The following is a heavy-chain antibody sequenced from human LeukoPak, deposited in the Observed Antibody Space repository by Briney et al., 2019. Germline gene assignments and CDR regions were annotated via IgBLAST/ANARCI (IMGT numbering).Heavy chain of an antibody. CDR3: ARDATLGY. V-gene: IGHV4-59*01. J-gene: IGHJ4*02. CDR2: IYYSGST. D-gene: IGHD3-16*01. Sequence: SESLSLTCTVSGGSISSYYWSWIRQPPGKGLEWIGYIYYSGSTNYNPSLKSRVTISVDTSKNQFSLKLSSVTAADTAVYYCARDATLGYWGQGTLVTVSS. CDR1: GGSISSYY.